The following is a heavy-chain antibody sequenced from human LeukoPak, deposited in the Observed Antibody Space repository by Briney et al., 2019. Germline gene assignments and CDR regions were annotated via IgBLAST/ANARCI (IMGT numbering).Heavy chain of an antibody. CDR1: GYTFTSYG. CDR3: ASFVGGYSYGFIDY. V-gene: IGHV1-18*01. D-gene: IGHD5-18*01. J-gene: IGHJ4*02. CDR2: TSAYNGNT. Sequence: GASVKVSCKASGYTFTSYGISWVRQAPGQGLEWMGWTSAYNGNTNYAQKLQGRVTMTTDTSTSTAYMELRSLRSDDTAVYYCASFVGGYSYGFIDYWGQGTLVTVSS.